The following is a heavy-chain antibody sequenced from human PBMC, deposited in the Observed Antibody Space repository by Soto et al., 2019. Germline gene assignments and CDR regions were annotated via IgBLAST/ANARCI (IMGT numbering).Heavy chain of an antibody. J-gene: IGHJ4*02. CDR2: SFPIFGTT. D-gene: IGHD4-17*01. Sequence: SVKVSCKDCGGGFSSYDISLVGQAPGQGLEGMGGSFPIFGTTYYAERFRGRVSITADESTSTAYVELSSLTSEDTAVYYCAGSFQLSTGTCDSFDFWGQGTMVTVSS. CDR1: GGGFSSYD. V-gene: IGHV1-69*13. CDR3: AGSFQLSTGTCDSFDF.